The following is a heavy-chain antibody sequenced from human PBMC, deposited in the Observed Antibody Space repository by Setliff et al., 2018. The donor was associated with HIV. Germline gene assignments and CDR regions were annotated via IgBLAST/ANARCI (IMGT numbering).Heavy chain of an antibody. D-gene: IGHD6-13*01. Sequence: GGSLRLSCGGSGFNFNNYAMHWVRQSPGKGLEWVSGISWNSDIIGYADSAEGRFTISRDNARNSLYLLMNRLTAEDTASYYCVKDLLFGITVPGTPYFDSWGQGTLVTVSS. V-gene: IGHV3-9*01. CDR1: GFNFNNYA. CDR2: ISWNSDII. J-gene: IGHJ4*02. CDR3: VKDLLFGITVPGTPYFDS.